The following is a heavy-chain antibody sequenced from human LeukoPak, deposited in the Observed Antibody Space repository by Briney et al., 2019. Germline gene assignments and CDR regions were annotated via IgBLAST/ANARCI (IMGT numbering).Heavy chain of an antibody. CDR3: ARDRSGADF. Sequence: ASVKVSCKASGYTFTGYYMHWVRQAPGQGLEWVGRINPNGGDTNYAQKFQGRVTLTRDTSISTAYMELSRLRSDDTAVYYCARDRSGADFWGQGTLVTVSS. J-gene: IGHJ4*02. CDR1: GYTFTGYY. D-gene: IGHD3-10*01. V-gene: IGHV1-2*06. CDR2: INPNGGDT.